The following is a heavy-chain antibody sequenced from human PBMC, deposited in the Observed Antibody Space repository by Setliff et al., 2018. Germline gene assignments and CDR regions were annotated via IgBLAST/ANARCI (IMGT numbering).Heavy chain of an antibody. J-gene: IGHJ6*03. CDR3: ARVRRVVIAYYYYMDV. V-gene: IGHV4-59*01. D-gene: IGHD2-21*01. Sequence: TSETLSLTCTVSGDSISPYYWSWIRQPPGEGLEWVGYIYYSGSANYNPSLKSRVTISVDTSKNQFSLKLSSVTAADTAVYYCARVRRVVIAYYYYMDVWGKGTTVTVSS. CDR2: IYYSGSA. CDR1: GDSISPYY.